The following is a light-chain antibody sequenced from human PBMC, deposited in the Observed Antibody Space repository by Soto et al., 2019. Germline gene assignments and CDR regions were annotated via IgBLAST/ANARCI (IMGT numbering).Light chain of an antibody. CDR3: AAWDDSLNVLV. Sequence: QSALTQPRSVSGSPGQSVTISCTGTSSDVGGYNYVSWYQQHPGKAPKLLIYSNNQRPSGVPDRFSGSKSGTSASLAISGLQSDDETQYYCAAWDDSLNVLVFGGGTKVTVL. V-gene: IGLV2-11*01. CDR1: SSDVGGYNY. J-gene: IGLJ2*01. CDR2: SNN.